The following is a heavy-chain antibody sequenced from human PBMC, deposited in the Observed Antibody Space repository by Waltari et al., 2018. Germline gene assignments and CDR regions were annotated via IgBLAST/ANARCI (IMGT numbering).Heavy chain of an antibody. CDR1: GASFSSNHHF. CDR2: VYYTGNT. CDR3: ASTVPAGGSSFDY. D-gene: IGHD3-16*01. V-gene: IGHV4-39*07. J-gene: IGHJ4*02. Sequence: HLQLQESGPALVKPSETLSLTCTVSGASFSSNHHFWGWIRQPPGKGLEWITTVYYTGNTYYNPSLQSGVSMSVDTSKTHCSLKLKSVTAADAAIYYCASTVPAGGSSFDYWGQGILVTVSS.